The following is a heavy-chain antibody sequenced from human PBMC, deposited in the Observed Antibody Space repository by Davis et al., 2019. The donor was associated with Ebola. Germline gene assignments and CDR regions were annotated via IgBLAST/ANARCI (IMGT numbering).Heavy chain of an antibody. CDR1: GDSVSTAG. V-gene: IGHV6-1*01. D-gene: IGHD1-26*01. Sequence: HSQTLSLTCAISGDSVSTAGWNWIRKSPSRGLEWLGRTYYKSKWYNDYAASVKSRITINPDTSKNQFSLQLSSVTPEDTAVYYCVRGWGRTGMGVWGQGTTVIVSS. CDR2: TYYKSKWYN. J-gene: IGHJ6*02. CDR3: VRGWGRTGMGV.